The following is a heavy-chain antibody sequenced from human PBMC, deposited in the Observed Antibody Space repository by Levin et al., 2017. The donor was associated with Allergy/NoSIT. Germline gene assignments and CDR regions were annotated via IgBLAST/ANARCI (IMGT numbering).Heavy chain of an antibody. CDR3: VKGIYDDIWGRPNWYFDF. D-gene: IGHD3-16*01. CDR1: GFTFSSYA. Sequence: GGSLRLSCSASGFTFSSYAMQWVRQAPGKGLESVSAISNNGESTYYADSVKRRFTISRDNSKNTLYLQMSSLTLDDTAVYYCVKGIYDDIWGRPNWYFDFWGRGTLVTVSS. J-gene: IGHJ2*01. CDR2: ISNNGEST. V-gene: IGHV3-64D*06.